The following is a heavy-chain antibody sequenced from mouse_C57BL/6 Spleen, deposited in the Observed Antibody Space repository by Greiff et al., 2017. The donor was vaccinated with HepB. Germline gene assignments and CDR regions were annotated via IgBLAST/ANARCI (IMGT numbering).Heavy chain of an antibody. CDR3: ARDDYGSSYLDY. Sequence: VQLKESGPGLVKPSQSLSLTCSVTGYSITSGYYWNWIRQFPGNKLEWMGYISYDGSNNYNPSLKNRISITRDTSKNQFFLKLNSVTTEDTATYYCARDDYGSSYLDYWGQGTTLTVSS. CDR1: GYSITSGYY. J-gene: IGHJ2*01. D-gene: IGHD1-1*01. CDR2: ISYDGSN. V-gene: IGHV3-6*01.